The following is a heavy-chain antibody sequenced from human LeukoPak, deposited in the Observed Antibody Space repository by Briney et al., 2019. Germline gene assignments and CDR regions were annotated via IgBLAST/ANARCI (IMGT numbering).Heavy chain of an antibody. D-gene: IGHD3-16*01. CDR3: ARIPGGYYYAMDV. Sequence: GGSLRLSCAVSGFPLSDAWMNWVRQAPGKGLEWVSYISSRSSNIYYADSVKGRFTISRDNAKNSLYLQMNSLRDEDTAVYYCARIPGGYYYAMDVWGQGTTVTVSS. J-gene: IGHJ6*02. CDR1: GFPLSDAW. CDR2: ISSRSSNI. V-gene: IGHV3-48*02.